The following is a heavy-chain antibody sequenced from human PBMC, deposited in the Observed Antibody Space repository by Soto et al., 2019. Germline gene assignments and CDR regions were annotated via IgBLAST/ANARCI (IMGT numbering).Heavy chain of an antibody. CDR1: GFTFNTYS. CDR3: ALDEKQLDCFDY. D-gene: IGHD6-13*01. V-gene: IGHV3-48*01. CDR2: ISSGSRTI. J-gene: IGHJ4*02. Sequence: EVQLLESGGGMVQPGGSLRLSCAASGFTFNTYSMNWVSQAPGKGLEWVSYISSGSRTIYYADSVKGRFTISRDNAENSLYLQMNSLRAEDTAVYYCALDEKQLDCFDYWGQGTLVTVSS.